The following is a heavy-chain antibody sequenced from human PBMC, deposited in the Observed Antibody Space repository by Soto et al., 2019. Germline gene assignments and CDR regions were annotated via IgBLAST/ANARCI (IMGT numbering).Heavy chain of an antibody. V-gene: IGHV4-31*03. CDR3: ARVDTSMGATCVSY. Sequence: QVQLQESGPGLVKPSQTLSLTCTVSGGSISSGGYYWSWFRQHPGKGLEWIGYIYYSGSTYYNPSLKSRVTISVDTSKNQFSLKLSSVTAADTAVYYCARVDTSMGATCVSYWGQGTLVTVSS. D-gene: IGHD1-26*01. J-gene: IGHJ4*02. CDR1: GGSISSGGYY. CDR2: IYYSGST.